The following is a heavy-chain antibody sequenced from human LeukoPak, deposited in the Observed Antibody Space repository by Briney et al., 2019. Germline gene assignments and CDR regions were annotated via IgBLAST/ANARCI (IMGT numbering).Heavy chain of an antibody. CDR1: GFTFSSYG. D-gene: IGHD3-3*01. CDR3: AKGDLGVVIVYYFDY. CDR2: ISYDGSNK. V-gene: IGHV3-30*18. Sequence: GGSLRLSCAASGFTFSSYGMHWVRQAPGKGLEWVAVISYDGSNKYYADSVKGRFTISRDNSKNTLYLQMNSLRAEDTAVYYCAKGDLGVVIVYYFDYWGQGTLVTVSS. J-gene: IGHJ4*02.